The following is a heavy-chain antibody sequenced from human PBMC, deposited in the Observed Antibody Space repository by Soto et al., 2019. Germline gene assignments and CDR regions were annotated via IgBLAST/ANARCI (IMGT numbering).Heavy chain of an antibody. Sequence: ALVKVACKASGYTFTSYDINWVRQATGQGLEWMGWMNPNSGNTGYAQKFQGRVTMTRNTSISTAYMELSSLRSEDTAMYYCARHSSRTLNYDILTGYPYNWFDPWGQGTLVTVSS. CDR1: GYTFTSYD. J-gene: IGHJ5*02. CDR3: ARHSSRTLNYDILTGYPYNWFDP. CDR2: MNPNSGNT. D-gene: IGHD3-9*01. V-gene: IGHV1-8*01.